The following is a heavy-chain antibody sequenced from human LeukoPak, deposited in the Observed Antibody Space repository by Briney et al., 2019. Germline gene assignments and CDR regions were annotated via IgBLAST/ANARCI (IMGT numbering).Heavy chain of an antibody. V-gene: IGHV3-7*03. Sequence: GGSLRLSCAASGFTFSSYWMSWVRQAPGKGLEWVANIKQDGSEKYYVDSVKGRFTISRDNAKNSLYLQMNSLRAEDTAVYYCARERVNSRGWFDPWGQGTLVTVSS. CDR2: IKQDGSEK. CDR3: ARERVNSRGWFDP. J-gene: IGHJ5*02. D-gene: IGHD6-13*01. CDR1: GFTFSSYW.